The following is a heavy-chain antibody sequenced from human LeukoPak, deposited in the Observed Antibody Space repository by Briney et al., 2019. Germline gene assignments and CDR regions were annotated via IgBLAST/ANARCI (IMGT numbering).Heavy chain of an antibody. D-gene: IGHD6-6*01. J-gene: IGHJ4*02. Sequence: GASVKVSCKASGYTFTSYDINWVRQATGQGLEWMGWMNPNSGNTGYAQKFQGRVTMTRSTSISTAYMELSSPRSEDTAVYYCARGVRGSIAARPVDYWGQGTLVTVSS. V-gene: IGHV1-8*01. CDR1: GYTFTSYD. CDR2: MNPNSGNT. CDR3: ARGVRGSIAARPVDY.